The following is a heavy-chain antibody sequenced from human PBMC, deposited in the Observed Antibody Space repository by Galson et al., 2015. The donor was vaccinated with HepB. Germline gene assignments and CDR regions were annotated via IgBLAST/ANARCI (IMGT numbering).Heavy chain of an antibody. CDR1: GFTFSNYW. CDR2: VKQGGSEK. J-gene: IGHJ3*02. Sequence: SLRLSCAASGFTFSNYWMTWVRQAPGKGLEWVANVKQGGSEKHYVDSVKGRFTISRDNSKNTLYLQMNSLRAEDTAVYYCAKVTALLSIWGQGTMVTVSS. CDR3: AKVTALLSI. V-gene: IGHV3-7*03. D-gene: IGHD5-18*01.